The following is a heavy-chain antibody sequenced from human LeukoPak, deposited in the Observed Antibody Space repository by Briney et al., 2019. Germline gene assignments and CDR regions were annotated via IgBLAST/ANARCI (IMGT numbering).Heavy chain of an antibody. Sequence: PGGSLRLSCAASGFTFSSYEMNWVRQAPGKGLEWVSYIGSSGRTIYYADSVKGRFTISRDNAKNSLYLQMSSLRAEDTAVYYCATATYGSGSYYSDYWGQGTLVTVSS. V-gene: IGHV3-48*03. CDR2: IGSSGRTI. J-gene: IGHJ4*02. D-gene: IGHD3-10*01. CDR1: GFTFSSYE. CDR3: ATATYGSGSYYSDY.